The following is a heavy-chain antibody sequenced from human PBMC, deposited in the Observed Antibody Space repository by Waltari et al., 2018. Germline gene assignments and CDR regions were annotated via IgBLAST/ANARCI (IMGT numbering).Heavy chain of an antibody. V-gene: IGHV3-30*02. D-gene: IGHD3-22*01. CDR1: GFTFRSYG. CDR2: IWYDGSNK. J-gene: IGHJ4*02. CDR3: AKDPFHYYDSSGYPDY. Sequence: QVQLVESGGGVVQPGRSLRLSCAASGFTFRSYGMHWVRQAPGKGREWVACIWYDGSNKYYADSVKGRFTISRDNSKNTLYLQMNSLRAEDTAMYDCAKDPFHYYDSSGYPDYWGQGTLVTVSS.